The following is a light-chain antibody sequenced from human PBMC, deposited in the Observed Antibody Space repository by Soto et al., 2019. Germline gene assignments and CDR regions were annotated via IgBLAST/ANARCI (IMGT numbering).Light chain of an antibody. CDR3: SSYVSSSTHV. Sequence: QSALTQPASVSRSPGQSITISCTGTSSDVGGYNYVSWYQQHPGKAPKLIIYDVSNRPSGVSDRLSGSKSGNTASLTISGLHAEDEADYYCSSYVSSSTHVFGGGTKLTVL. CDR1: SSDVGGYNY. CDR2: DVS. J-gene: IGLJ2*01. V-gene: IGLV2-14*01.